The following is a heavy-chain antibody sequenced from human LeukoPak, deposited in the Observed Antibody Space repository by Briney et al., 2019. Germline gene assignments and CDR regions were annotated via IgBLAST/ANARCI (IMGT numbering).Heavy chain of an antibody. V-gene: IGHV3-53*01. Sequence: SGGSLRLSCAASGFTVSGDYMTWVRQAPGKGLEWVSLIYSDGGTYYADSVKGRFTISRDNSKNTLYLQMNSLRAEDTAVYYCTRGQFDDAFDIWGQRTMVTVSS. D-gene: IGHD3-16*01. CDR3: TRGQFDDAFDI. CDR1: GFTVSGDY. J-gene: IGHJ3*02. CDR2: IYSDGGT.